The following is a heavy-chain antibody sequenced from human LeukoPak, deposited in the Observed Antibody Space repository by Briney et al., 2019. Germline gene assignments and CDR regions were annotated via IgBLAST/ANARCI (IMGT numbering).Heavy chain of an antibody. CDR1: GFTFSRYA. V-gene: IGHV3-30-3*01. D-gene: IGHD1-20*01. CDR2: ISYDGSNK. Sequence: GGSLRLSCAASGFTFSRYAMHWVRQAPGKGLEWVVIISYDGSNKYYADSVKGRFTISRDNSKNTLYLQMNSLTAEDTAVYYCAKDFNWNEGFFDYWGQGTLVTVFS. CDR3: AKDFNWNEGFFDY. J-gene: IGHJ4*02.